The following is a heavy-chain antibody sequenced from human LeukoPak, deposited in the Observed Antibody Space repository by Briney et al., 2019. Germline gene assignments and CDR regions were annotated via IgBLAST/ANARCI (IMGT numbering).Heavy chain of an antibody. V-gene: IGHV3-30*02. Sequence: GGSLRLSCAASGFTFSSYGMHWVRQAPGKGLEWVAFIRYDGSNKYYADSVKGRFTISRDNSKNTLYLQMNSLRAEDTAVYYCANSCSSTSCLYIAAAGSLDYWGQGTLVTVSS. J-gene: IGHJ4*02. CDR3: ANSCSSTSCLYIAAAGSLDY. CDR1: GFTFSSYG. CDR2: IRYDGSNK. D-gene: IGHD2-2*01.